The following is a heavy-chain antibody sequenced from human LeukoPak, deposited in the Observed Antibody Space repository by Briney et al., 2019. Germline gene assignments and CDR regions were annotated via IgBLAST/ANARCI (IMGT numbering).Heavy chain of an antibody. Sequence: PGGSLRLSCAASGFTFSSYEMNWVRQAPGKGLEWVSYISSSGSTIYYADSVKGRFTISRDNAKSSLYLQMNSLRAEDTAVYYCARQEQQLPYFDYWGQGTLVTVSS. CDR3: ARQEQQLPYFDY. V-gene: IGHV3-48*03. D-gene: IGHD6-13*01. CDR2: ISSSGSTI. J-gene: IGHJ4*02. CDR1: GFTFSSYE.